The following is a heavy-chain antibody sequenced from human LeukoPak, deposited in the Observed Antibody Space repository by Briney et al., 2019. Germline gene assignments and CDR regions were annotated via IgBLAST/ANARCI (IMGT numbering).Heavy chain of an antibody. V-gene: IGHV4-34*01. CDR3: ARGRVVPAAIVMGAFDI. Sequence: SETLSLTCAVYGGSFSGYYWSWNRRPPGKGLEWIGEINHSGSTNYNPSLKSRVTLSGDTSKNQFSLKLSSVTAADTAVYYCARGRVVPAAIVMGAFDIWGQGTMVTVSS. CDR1: GGSFSGYY. D-gene: IGHD2-2*01. CDR2: INHSGST. J-gene: IGHJ3*02.